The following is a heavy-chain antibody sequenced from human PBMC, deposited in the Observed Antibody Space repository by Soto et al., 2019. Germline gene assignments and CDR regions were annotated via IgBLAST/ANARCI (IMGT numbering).Heavy chain of an antibody. CDR1: GFTFDDCA. CDR2: ISWSTSSI. CDR3: GKASSSNSWSPIDY. J-gene: IGHJ4*02. Sequence: PGGSLRLSCVASGFTFDDCAMHWVRQIPGKGLQWVSGISWSTSSIGYGASLRGRFLISRDNANNSLYLQMNDLRPEDTALYYCGKASSSNSWSPIDYWGQGTMVTVSS. V-gene: IGHV3-9*01. D-gene: IGHD3-3*01.